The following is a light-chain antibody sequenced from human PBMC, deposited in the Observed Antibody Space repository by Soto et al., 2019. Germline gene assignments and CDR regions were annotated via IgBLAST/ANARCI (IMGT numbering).Light chain of an antibody. CDR1: QGIRNE. CDR3: QQDDDYPFT. V-gene: IGKV1-6*01. Sequence: AIQVTQSPSSLSASVGDRVTITCRASQGIRNELSWYQQKPGKAPKFLIFAASNLQSGVPSRFSGSESCTDFTLTISSLQPEDFANNFCQQDDDYPFTFGGGTKVEIK. J-gene: IGKJ4*01. CDR2: AAS.